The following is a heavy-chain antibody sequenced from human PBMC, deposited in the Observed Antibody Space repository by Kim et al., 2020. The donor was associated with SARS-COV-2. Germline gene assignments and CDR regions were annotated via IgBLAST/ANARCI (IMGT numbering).Heavy chain of an antibody. Sequence: SETLSLTCTVSGASIDSLYWGWVRQTPERGLEWIASIYYTGTPHYNPSLKSRVTISLDRSRNRFSLRLTSVTAADTATYFCARHLDASDTFYTLAYWGQGILVTVSS. J-gene: IGHJ4*02. D-gene: IGHD3-16*01. CDR3: ARHLDASDTFYTLAY. CDR1: GASIDSLY. CDR2: IYYTGTP. V-gene: IGHV4-59*08.